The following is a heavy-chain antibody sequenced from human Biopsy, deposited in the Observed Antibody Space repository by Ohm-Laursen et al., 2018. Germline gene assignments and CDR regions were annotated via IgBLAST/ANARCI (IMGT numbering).Heavy chain of an antibody. CDR1: GFTFTSYA. V-gene: IGHV3-30*03. D-gene: IGHD4-11*01. Sequence: RSLRLSCSASGFTFTSYAMHWVRQAPGKGLAWVAVISYDGSGEYYADSLQGRFIISRDNPKNTVDLQMNSLRAEDTAVYFCARDGKRWDYSTYFSWHFDLWGRGTLVTVS. CDR2: ISYDGSGE. CDR3: ARDGKRWDYSTYFSWHFDL. J-gene: IGHJ2*01.